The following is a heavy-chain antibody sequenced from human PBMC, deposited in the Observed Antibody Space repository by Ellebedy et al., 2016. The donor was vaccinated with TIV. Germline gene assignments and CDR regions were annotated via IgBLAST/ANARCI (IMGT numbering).Heavy chain of an antibody. Sequence: MPSETLSLTCTVSDGSIISSSYFWGWIRQPPGKGLEWIGSIYYSGSTHSNPSLKSRVTISVDTSKNQFSLNLCSVTAADTAVYYCARDPALPRGRFDPWGQGTLVTVSS. CDR1: DGSIISSSYF. V-gene: IGHV4-39*07. J-gene: IGHJ5*02. CDR2: IYYSGST. CDR3: ARDPALPRGRFDP.